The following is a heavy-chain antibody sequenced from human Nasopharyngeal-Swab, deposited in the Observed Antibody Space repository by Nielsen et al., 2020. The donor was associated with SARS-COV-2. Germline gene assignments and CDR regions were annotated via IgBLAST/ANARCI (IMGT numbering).Heavy chain of an antibody. D-gene: IGHD5-18*01. Sequence: SETLSLTCAVYGGSFSGYYWSWIRQPPGKGLEWIGEINHSGSTNYNPSLKSRVTISVDTSKNQFSLKLSSVTAADTAVYYCARDGVQLWLRVGYFDYWGQGTLVTVSS. J-gene: IGHJ4*02. CDR2: INHSGST. V-gene: IGHV4-34*01. CDR3: ARDGVQLWLRVGYFDY. CDR1: GGSFSGYY.